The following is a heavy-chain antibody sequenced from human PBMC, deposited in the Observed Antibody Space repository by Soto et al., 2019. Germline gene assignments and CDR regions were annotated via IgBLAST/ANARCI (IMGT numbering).Heavy chain of an antibody. D-gene: IGHD3-22*01. CDR2: MNPNSGNT. CDR1: GYTFTSYD. J-gene: IGHJ4*02. V-gene: IGHV1-8*01. CDR3: ARGRSEYSDSSGYQGGDY. Sequence: QVQLVQSGAEVKKPGASVKVSCKASGYTFTSYDINWVRQATGQGLEWMGWMNPNSGNTGYAQKFQGRVNMTRNTSINTAYMELSSLRAEDTAVYYCARGRSEYSDSSGYQGGDYWGQGTLVTVSS.